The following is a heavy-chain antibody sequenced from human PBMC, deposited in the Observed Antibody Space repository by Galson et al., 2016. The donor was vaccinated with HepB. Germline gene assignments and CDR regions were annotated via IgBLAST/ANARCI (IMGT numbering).Heavy chain of an antibody. CDR3: AKPRELLYDAYHV. J-gene: IGHJ3*01. CDR2: VSWNSNTI. D-gene: IGHD1-7*01. V-gene: IGHV3-9*01. CDR1: GFIFEDYA. Sequence: SLRLSCAASGFIFEDYAMHWVRQAPGKGLEWVAGVSWNSNTITYAASVKGRFTISRDNTKNSLFLQMNSLGPADTGIYYCAKPRELLYDAYHVWGQGPVVTVSS.